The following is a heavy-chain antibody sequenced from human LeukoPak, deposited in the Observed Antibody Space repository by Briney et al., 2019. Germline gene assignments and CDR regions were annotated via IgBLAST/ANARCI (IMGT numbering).Heavy chain of an antibody. CDR1: GGSISSYY. D-gene: IGHD6-13*01. J-gene: IGHJ5*02. CDR2: IYYSGST. V-gene: IGHV4-59*01. CDR3: AREEYSSSWSYNWFDP. Sequence: KPSETLSLTCTVSGGSISSYYWSWIRQPPGKGLEWIGYIYYSGSTNYNPSLKSRVTISVDTSKNQFSLKLSSVTAADTAVYYCAREEYSSSWSYNWFDPWGQGTLVTVSS.